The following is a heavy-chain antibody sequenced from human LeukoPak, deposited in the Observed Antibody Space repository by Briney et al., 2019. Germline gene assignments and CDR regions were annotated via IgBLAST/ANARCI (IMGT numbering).Heavy chain of an antibody. Sequence: SETLSLTCTVSGGSISSSSYYWGWIRQPPGKGLEWIGGIYYSGSTNYNPSRNIRVTISVDTSKNQFSLKLSSVTAADTAVYYCACVGATLNYFDYWGQGTLVTVSS. D-gene: IGHD1-26*01. CDR3: ACVGATLNYFDY. V-gene: IGHV4-39*01. CDR1: GGSISSSSYY. CDR2: IYYSGST. J-gene: IGHJ4*02.